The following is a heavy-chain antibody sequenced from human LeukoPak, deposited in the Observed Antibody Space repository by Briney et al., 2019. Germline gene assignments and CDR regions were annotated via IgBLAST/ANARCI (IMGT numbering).Heavy chain of an antibody. Sequence: GGSLRLSCTASGFTFRSHSMIWVRQAPRKGLEWISYISGSSGTIYYADSVKGRFIISRDNDKNSLYLQMNSLRADDTAVYYCARDRPGGSYLDFDYWGQGTLVTVSS. CDR3: ARDRPGGSYLDFDY. CDR2: ISGSSGTI. V-gene: IGHV3-48*01. J-gene: IGHJ4*02. D-gene: IGHD1-26*01. CDR1: GFTFRSHS.